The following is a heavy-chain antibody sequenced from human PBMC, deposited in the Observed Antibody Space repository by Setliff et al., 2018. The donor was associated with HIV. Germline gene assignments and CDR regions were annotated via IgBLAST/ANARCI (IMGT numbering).Heavy chain of an antibody. V-gene: IGHV1-69*13. D-gene: IGHD1-1*01. CDR1: GGTFKNLA. CDR2: VIPSFATA. Sequence: SVKVSCKASGGTFKNLAISWVRQAPGQGLEWMGGVIPSFATANYAQKFQGRITITADELTSTVYMDLNSLKSEDSAVYYCANPHDGGAFDVWGQGILVTVSS. J-gene: IGHJ4*02. CDR3: ANPHDGGAFDV.